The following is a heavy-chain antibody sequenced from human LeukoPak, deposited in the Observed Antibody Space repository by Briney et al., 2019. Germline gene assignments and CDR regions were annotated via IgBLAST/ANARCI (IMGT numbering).Heavy chain of an antibody. Sequence: GSLRLSCAASGFTFSSYAMSWVRQAPGKGLEWIGEINHSGSTNYNPSLKSRVTISVDTSKNQFSLKLSSVTAADTAVYYCARGYSNYYYYYMDVWGKGTTVTVSS. J-gene: IGHJ6*03. CDR3: ARGYSNYYYYYMDV. V-gene: IGHV4-34*01. CDR2: INHSGST. D-gene: IGHD4-11*01. CDR1: GFTFSSYA.